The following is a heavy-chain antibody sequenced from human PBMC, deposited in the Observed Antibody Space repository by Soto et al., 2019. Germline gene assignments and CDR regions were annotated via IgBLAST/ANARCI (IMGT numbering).Heavy chain of an antibody. Sequence: GGSLRLSCAASGFTFSSYGMHWVRQAPGKGLEWVAVISYDGSNKYYADSVKGRFTISRDDSKNTLYLQMNSLRAEDTAVYYCAKDRIPGYGDYYFDYWGQGTLVTVSS. CDR3: AKDRIPGYGDYYFDY. D-gene: IGHD4-17*01. CDR1: GFTFSSYG. V-gene: IGHV3-30*18. J-gene: IGHJ4*02. CDR2: ISYDGSNK.